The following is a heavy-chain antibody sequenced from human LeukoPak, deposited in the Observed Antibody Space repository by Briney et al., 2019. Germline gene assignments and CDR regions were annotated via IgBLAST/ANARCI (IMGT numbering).Heavy chain of an antibody. CDR3: ATTGRVIDY. J-gene: IGHJ4*02. Sequence: PSETLSLTCTVSGGSISSSSYYWGWIRQPPGKGLEWIGSIYYSGSTYYNPSLESRVTISVDTSKNQVSLKLSSVTAADTAVYYCATTGRVIDYWGQGTLVTVSS. D-gene: IGHD1-14*01. V-gene: IGHV4-39*01. CDR1: GGSISSSSYY. CDR2: IYYSGST.